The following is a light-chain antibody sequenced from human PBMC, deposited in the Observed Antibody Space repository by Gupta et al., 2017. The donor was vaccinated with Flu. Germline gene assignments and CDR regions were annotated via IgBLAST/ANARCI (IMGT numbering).Light chain of an antibody. V-gene: IGKV1-5*03. J-gene: IGKJ2*01. Sequence: DIQMTQSPSTLSASVGDRVTITCRASQSISSWLAWYQQKPGKAPKLLIYTASSLESGVPSRFSGSGSGTEFTLTISSLQSDGFATYYSQQYNSYSPYTFGQGTKLEIK. CDR1: QSISSW. CDR2: TAS. CDR3: QQYNSYSPYT.